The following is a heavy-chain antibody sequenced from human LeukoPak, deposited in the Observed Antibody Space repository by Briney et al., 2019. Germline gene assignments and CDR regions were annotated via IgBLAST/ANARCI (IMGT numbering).Heavy chain of an antibody. CDR2: IYYSGST. Sequence: PSETLSLTCTVSGGSLSSFYWSWIRQPPGKGLEGIGYIYYSGSTNYNPSLESRVTISVDTSKNQFSLRLSSVTAADTSVYYCARAILEYYYDSNGRYYFDYWGQGTLVTVSS. J-gene: IGHJ4*02. D-gene: IGHD3-22*01. V-gene: IGHV4-59*01. CDR1: GGSLSSFY. CDR3: ARAILEYYYDSNGRYYFDY.